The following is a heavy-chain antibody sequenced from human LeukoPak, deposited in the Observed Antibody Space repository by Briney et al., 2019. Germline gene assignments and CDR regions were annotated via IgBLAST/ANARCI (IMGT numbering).Heavy chain of an antibody. V-gene: IGHV4-61*01. CDR2: IYYSGST. CDR1: GGSVSSGSYY. J-gene: IGHJ4*02. D-gene: IGHD6-13*01. CDR3: AREDGSSWSSFDY. Sequence: KSSQTLSLTCTVSGGSVSSGSYYWSWIRQPPGKGLEWIGYIYYSGSTNYNPSLKSRVTISVDTSKNQFSLKLSSVTAADTAVYYCAREDGSSWSSFDYWGQGTLVTVSS.